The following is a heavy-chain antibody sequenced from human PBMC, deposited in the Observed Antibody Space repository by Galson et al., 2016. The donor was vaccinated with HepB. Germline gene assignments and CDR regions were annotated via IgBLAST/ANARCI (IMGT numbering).Heavy chain of an antibody. J-gene: IGHJ1*01. CDR2: IYHSGYS. CDR1: LGSVSGAY. V-gene: IGHV4-59*08. Sequence: SETLSLTCTVSLGSVSGAYWSWIRQSPGKGLEWIGCIYHSGYSMSNPSLKSRVTISVDPSKNQFSLMLSSVPAADTAVYYCASHIDVVHLGRSFDNWGQGALITVSS. CDR3: ASHIDVVHLGRSFDN. D-gene: IGHD2-2*01.